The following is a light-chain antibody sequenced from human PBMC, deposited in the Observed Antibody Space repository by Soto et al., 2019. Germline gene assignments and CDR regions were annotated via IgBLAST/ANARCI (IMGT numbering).Light chain of an antibody. CDR2: GVS. J-gene: IGKJ5*01. Sequence: EIVMTQSPATVSLSAGDTATLSCRASQSVDTNLAWYVQKPGQAPRRLMYGVSTWGTGVTARFSGSGSGTEFTLTISSLQSEDFAIYYCQQYKSWPITFGQGTRLEI. CDR1: QSVDTN. V-gene: IGKV3D-15*01. CDR3: QQYKSWPIT.